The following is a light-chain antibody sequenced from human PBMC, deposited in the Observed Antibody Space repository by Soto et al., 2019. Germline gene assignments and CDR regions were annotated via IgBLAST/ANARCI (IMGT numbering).Light chain of an antibody. J-gene: IGKJ1*01. V-gene: IGKV1-6*01. Sequence: AIQVTQSPSSLSASVGDRVTITCRTSQGIRSALGWYQQKPGKVPKLLIYAASTLQSGVPSRFSGSGSGRDFTLTISSLQPEDFATYYCLLDYSYFWALGQRTKVEIK. CDR1: QGIRSA. CDR3: LLDYSYFWA. CDR2: AAS.